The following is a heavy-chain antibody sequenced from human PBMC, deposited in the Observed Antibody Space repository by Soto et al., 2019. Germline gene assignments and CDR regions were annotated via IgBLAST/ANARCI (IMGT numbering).Heavy chain of an antibody. CDR2: IYTSGST. Sequence: QVQLQESGPGLVKPSEALSLTCTVSGGSITNYYWAWIRQPAGKGLEWIGRIYTSGSTNYNPSLKSRVTMSVDTSKTQFSLKLSSVTAADTAVYYCARDETVLGFDYWGQGTLVTVSS. V-gene: IGHV4-4*07. D-gene: IGHD2-15*01. CDR1: GGSITNYY. J-gene: IGHJ4*02. CDR3: ARDETVLGFDY.